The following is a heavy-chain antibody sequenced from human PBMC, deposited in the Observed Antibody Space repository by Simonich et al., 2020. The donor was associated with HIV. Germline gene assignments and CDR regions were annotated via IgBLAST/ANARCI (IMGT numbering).Heavy chain of an antibody. V-gene: IGHV3-21*01. CDR1: GCTFSSYS. Sequence: EVQLVESGGGLVKPGGSLRLSCAAAGCTFSSYSMNLVRQAPGKGLEWVPSISRSSSYIYYPGSVKGRFTNSRDNAKNSLYLQMNRLKAEDTAVYYCARDGRKGSSTSCSDYWGQGTLVTVSS. CDR3: ARDGRKGSSTSCSDY. D-gene: IGHD2-2*01. CDR2: ISRSSSYI. J-gene: IGHJ4*02.